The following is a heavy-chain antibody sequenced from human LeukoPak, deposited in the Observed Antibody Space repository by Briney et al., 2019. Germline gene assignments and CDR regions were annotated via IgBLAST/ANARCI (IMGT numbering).Heavy chain of an antibody. J-gene: IGHJ4*02. D-gene: IGHD3-22*01. V-gene: IGHV4-39*01. CDR2: IYYSGST. CDR3: ARHVPPPGYYDSSGYPYYFDY. Sequence: KPSETLSLTGTVSGGSISSSSYYWGWIRQPPGKGLEWIGSIYYSGSTYYNPSLKSRVTISVDTSKNQFSLKLSSVTAADTAVYYCARHVPPPGYYDSSGYPYYFDYWGQGTLVTVSS. CDR1: GGSISSSSYY.